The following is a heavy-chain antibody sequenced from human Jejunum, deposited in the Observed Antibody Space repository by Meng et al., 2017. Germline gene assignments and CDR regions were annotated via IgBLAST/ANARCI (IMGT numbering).Heavy chain of an antibody. CDR1: GYTFTDYY. D-gene: IGHD1-26*01. V-gene: IGHV1-2*06. J-gene: IGHJ4*02. CDR3: ARELISYAFDY. CDR2: INTRTGGT. Sequence: QVQLVQSVAEVKGPGASVKVSCKASGYTFTDYYLYWVRQAPGQGLEWMGRINTRTGGTIYTQKFYGRVTMTRDTSISTAYMELSRLRSDDTAVYYCARELISYAFDYWGQGSLVTVSS.